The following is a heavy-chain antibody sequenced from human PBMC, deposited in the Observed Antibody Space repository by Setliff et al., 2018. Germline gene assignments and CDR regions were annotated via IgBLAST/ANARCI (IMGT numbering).Heavy chain of an antibody. V-gene: IGHV4-38-2*01. CDR3: AGGRRYDYGWDFDY. CDR1: GYSISSDYY. CDR2: IYHSGST. Sequence: PSETLSLTCAVSGYSISSDYYWGWIRQPPGKGLEWIGGIYHSGSTYYNPSLKSRVTISVDTSKNQFSLELSSVTAADTAVYYCAGGRRYDYGWDFDYWGQGTLVTVSS. D-gene: IGHD4-17*01. J-gene: IGHJ4*02.